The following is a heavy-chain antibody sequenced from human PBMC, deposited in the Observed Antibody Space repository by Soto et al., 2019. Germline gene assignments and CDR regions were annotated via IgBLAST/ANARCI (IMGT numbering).Heavy chain of an antibody. D-gene: IGHD3-22*01. CDR3: ARDYYDSSGYYWRYYYGMDV. CDR2: INHSGST. CDR1: GGSFSGYY. V-gene: IGHV4-34*01. Sequence: SETLSLTCAVYGGSFSGYYWSWIRHPPGKGLEWIGEINHSGSTNYNPSLKSRVTISVDTSKNQFSLKLSSVTAADTAVYYCARDYYDSSGYYWRYYYGMDVWGQGTTVTGSS. J-gene: IGHJ6*02.